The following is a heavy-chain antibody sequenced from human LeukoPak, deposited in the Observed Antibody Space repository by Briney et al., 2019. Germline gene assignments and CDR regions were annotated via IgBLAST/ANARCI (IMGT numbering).Heavy chain of an antibody. CDR3: ARGARRGYSDY. J-gene: IGHJ4*02. V-gene: IGHV3-74*01. CDR1: GFTFSDYW. Sequence: PGGSLRLSCAASGFTFSDYWMDWVRQAPGKGLVWVSRIKSDGSRITYADSVKGRFTISRDNAKNTLYLQMNSLRAGDTAVYYCARGARRGYSDYWGQGTLVTVSS. CDR2: IKSDGSRI. D-gene: IGHD5-12*01.